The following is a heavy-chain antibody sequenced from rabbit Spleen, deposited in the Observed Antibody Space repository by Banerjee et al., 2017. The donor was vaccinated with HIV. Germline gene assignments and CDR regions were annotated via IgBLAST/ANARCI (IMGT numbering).Heavy chain of an antibody. V-gene: IGHV1S45*01. CDR3: ANWLYNNVDGLDS. J-gene: IGHJ2*01. D-gene: IGHD4-2*01. Sequence: QQQLEESGGGLVQPGGSLTLTCKASGIDFTKYYITWVGQAPGKGLEWIGIIYAAKGSTDSPSWVNGRFAISKTSSTAVTLHMTSLTAADTATYFCANWLYNNVDGLDSWGPGPLVTVS. CDR2: IYAAKGST. CDR1: GIDFTKYY.